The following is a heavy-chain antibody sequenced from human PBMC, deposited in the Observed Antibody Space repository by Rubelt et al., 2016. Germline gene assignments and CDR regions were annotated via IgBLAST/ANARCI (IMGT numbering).Heavy chain of an antibody. J-gene: IGHJ4*02. CDR2: IGGSGSST. Sequence: EVQLVESGGGLIQPGGSLRLSCAASGFTFSSYAMSWVRQAPGKGPEWVSTIGGSGSSTHYADSVKGRFTSSRDNTKNSLYLQMESLTAEDTAVYYCARDGKSMVTGFDYWGRGTLVTVSS. CDR1: GFTFSSYA. V-gene: IGHV3-23*04. D-gene: IGHD5-18*01. CDR3: ARDGKSMVTGFDY.